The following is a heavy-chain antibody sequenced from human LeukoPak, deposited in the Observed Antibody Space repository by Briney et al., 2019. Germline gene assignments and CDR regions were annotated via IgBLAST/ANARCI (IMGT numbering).Heavy chain of an antibody. D-gene: IGHD6-13*01. V-gene: IGHV5-51*01. CDR3: ARHLPQSSSWNDAFDI. Sequence: GESLKISCKGSGYSFTTYWIGWVRQMPGKGLAWMGIIYPGDSDTRYSPSFQGQVNISADKSVSTAYLQWSSLKAPDTAMYYCARHLPQSSSWNDAFDIWGPGTMVTVSS. J-gene: IGHJ3*02. CDR2: IYPGDSDT. CDR1: GYSFTTYW.